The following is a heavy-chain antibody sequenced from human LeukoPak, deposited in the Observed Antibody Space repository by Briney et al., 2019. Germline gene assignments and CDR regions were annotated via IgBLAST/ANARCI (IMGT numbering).Heavy chain of an antibody. D-gene: IGHD3-3*01. V-gene: IGHV4-34*01. CDR3: ARDPRVTIFGPGRIYGMDV. CDR1: GGSFSGYY. J-gene: IGHJ6*02. Sequence: PSETLSLNCAVYGGSFSGYYWSWIRQPPGKGLEWIGEINHSGSTNYNPSLKSRVTISVDTSKNQFSLKLSSVTAADTAVYYCARDPRVTIFGPGRIYGMDVWGQGTTVTVSS. CDR2: INHSGST.